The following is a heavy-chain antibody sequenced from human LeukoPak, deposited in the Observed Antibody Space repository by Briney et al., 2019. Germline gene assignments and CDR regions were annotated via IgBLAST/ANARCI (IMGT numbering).Heavy chain of an antibody. CDR2: ISSSGSTI. Sequence: GGSLRLSCAASGFTFSSYETNWVRQAPGKGLEWVSYISSSGSTIYYADSVKGRFTISRDNAKNTLSLQMNSLRAEDTAVYYCATYNIPHYWGQGTLVTVSS. V-gene: IGHV3-48*03. CDR3: ATYNIPHY. D-gene: IGHD1-1*01. J-gene: IGHJ4*02. CDR1: GFTFSSYE.